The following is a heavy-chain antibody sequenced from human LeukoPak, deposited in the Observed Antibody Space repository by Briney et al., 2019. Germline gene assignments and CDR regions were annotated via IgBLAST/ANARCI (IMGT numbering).Heavy chain of an antibody. CDR2: INPNSGGT. CDR1: GYTFTGYY. V-gene: IGHV1-2*02. CDR3: ATHYYDSSGYGLY. D-gene: IGHD3-22*01. Sequence: ASVTVSCKASGYTFTGYYMHWVRQAPGQGLEWMGWINPNSGGTNYAQKFQGRVTMTRDTSISTAYMELSRLRSDDTAVYYCATHYYDSSGYGLYWGQGTLVTVSS. J-gene: IGHJ4*02.